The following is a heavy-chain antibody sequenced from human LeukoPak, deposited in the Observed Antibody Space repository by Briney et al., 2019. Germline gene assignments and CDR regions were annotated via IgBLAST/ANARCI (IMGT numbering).Heavy chain of an antibody. D-gene: IGHD3-3*01. CDR3: ARAPMEYYDFWSGYSTWYFDY. CDR2: XXXXXST. Sequence: SETLSLTCTVSGGSISSSSYXXXXXXXXXXXXXXXXXXXXXXXSTXYNPSLKXRXXXSVDTSKNQFSLKLSSVTAADTAVYYCARAPMEYYDFWSGYSTWYFDYWGQGNLVTVSS. J-gene: IGHJ4*02. V-gene: IGHV4-39*07. CDR1: GGSISSSSYX.